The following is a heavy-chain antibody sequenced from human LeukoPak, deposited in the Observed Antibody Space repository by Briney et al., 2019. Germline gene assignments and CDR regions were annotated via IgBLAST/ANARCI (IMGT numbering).Heavy chain of an antibody. J-gene: IGHJ5*02. Sequence: PSETLSLTCAVYGGSFSGYYWSWIRHPPGKGLEWIGEINHSGSTNYKPSLKSRVTISVDTSKNQFSLKLSSVTAADTAVYYCASGFCSSTSCPSTWFDPWGQGTLVTVSS. V-gene: IGHV4-34*01. CDR3: ASGFCSSTSCPSTWFDP. D-gene: IGHD2-2*01. CDR2: INHSGST. CDR1: GGSFSGYY.